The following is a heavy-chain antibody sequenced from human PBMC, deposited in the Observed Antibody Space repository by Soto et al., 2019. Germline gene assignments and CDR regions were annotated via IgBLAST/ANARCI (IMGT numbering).Heavy chain of an antibody. J-gene: IGHJ6*02. CDR1: GDSVSSNSAA. D-gene: IGHD3-3*01. V-gene: IGHV6-1*01. CDR3: ARLTIFGVVTFYGMDV. CDR2: TYYRSKWYN. Sequence: SQTLSLTFAISGDSVSSNSAAWNWIRQSPSRGLEWLGRTYYRSKWYNDYAVSVKSRITINPDTSKNQFSLQLNSVTPEDTAVYYCARLTIFGVVTFYGMDVCGQGNTVSVSS.